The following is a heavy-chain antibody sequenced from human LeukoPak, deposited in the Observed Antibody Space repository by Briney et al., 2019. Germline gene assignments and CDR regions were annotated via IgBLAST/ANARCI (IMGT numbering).Heavy chain of an antibody. CDR1: GYSINNYW. D-gene: IGHD6-19*01. J-gene: IGHJ4*02. Sequence: GESLKISCKGSGYSINNYWIGWVRQMPGKGLEWMGIIYPADSDIRYSPSFQGQVTISADKSISTAYLQWSSLKASDTALYYCARRDGSGWYAVDYWGQGTLVTVSS. CDR3: ARRDGSGWYAVDY. CDR2: IYPADSDI. V-gene: IGHV5-51*01.